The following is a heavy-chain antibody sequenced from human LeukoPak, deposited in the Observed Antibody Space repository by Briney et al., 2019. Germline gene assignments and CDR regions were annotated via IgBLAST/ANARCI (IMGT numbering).Heavy chain of an antibody. J-gene: IGHJ4*02. D-gene: IGHD6-19*01. CDR1: GFTFSDYA. Sequence: GGSLRLSCAASGFTFSDYAMSWVRQTPGKGLEWVSSISGGSYNTYYADSVKGRFTISRDNAKNSLYLQMNSLRAEDTAVYYCATLTVASSFDYWGQGTLVTVSS. CDR3: ATLTVASSFDY. V-gene: IGHV3-21*01. CDR2: ISGGSYNT.